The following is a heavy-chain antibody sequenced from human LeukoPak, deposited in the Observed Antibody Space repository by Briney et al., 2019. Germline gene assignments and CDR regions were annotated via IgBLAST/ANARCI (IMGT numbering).Heavy chain of an antibody. CDR1: GGSISSYY. J-gene: IGHJ4*02. D-gene: IGHD2-2*01. V-gene: IGHV4-59*12. Sequence: PSETLSLTCTVSGGSISSYYWSWIRQPPGKGLEWIGYIYHSGSTYYNPSLKSRVTISVDRSKNQFSLKLSSVTAADTAVYYCARTQPPAATVDYWGQGTLVTVSS. CDR3: ARTQPPAATVDY. CDR2: IYHSGST.